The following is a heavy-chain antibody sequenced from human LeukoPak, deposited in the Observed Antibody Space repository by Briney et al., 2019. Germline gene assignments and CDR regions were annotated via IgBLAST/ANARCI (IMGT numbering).Heavy chain of an antibody. V-gene: IGHV3-30*02. CDR1: GFTFSSYG. D-gene: IGHD2-15*01. CDR2: IRYDGRNK. Sequence: GGSLRLSCAASGFTFSSYGMHWVRQAPGKGLEWVAFIRYDGRNKYYADSVKGRFTISRDNSKNTLYLQMNSLRAEDTAVYYCARGEVHCSGGSCYSDYWGQGTLVTVSS. CDR3: ARGEVHCSGGSCYSDY. J-gene: IGHJ4*02.